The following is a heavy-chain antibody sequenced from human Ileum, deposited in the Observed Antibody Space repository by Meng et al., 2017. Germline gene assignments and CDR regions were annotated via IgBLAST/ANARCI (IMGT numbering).Heavy chain of an antibody. J-gene: IGHJ4*02. D-gene: IGHD2-15*01. CDR3: VRHGGKYFDS. CDR1: GVHISSSFY. Sequence: LTETVTGRGGPSGTLSLTCSVSGVHISSSFYWSWVRQSPGKGLEWIGQIYLAGSPNYNPSLESRVTISVDKSKNQFSLRLTSVTAADTAIFYCVRHGGKYFDSWGQGTLVTVSS. V-gene: IGHV4-4*02. CDR2: IYLAGSP.